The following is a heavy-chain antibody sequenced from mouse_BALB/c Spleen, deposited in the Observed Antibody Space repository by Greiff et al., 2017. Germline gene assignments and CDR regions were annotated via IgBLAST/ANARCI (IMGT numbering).Heavy chain of an antibody. J-gene: IGHJ2*01. CDR3: AREDGYYFDY. D-gene: IGHD2-3*01. CDR1: GYTFTSYT. CDR2: INPSSGYI. V-gene: IGHV1-4*01. Sequence: VKLQESGAELARPGASVKMSCKASGYTFTSYTMHWVKQRPGQGLEWIGYINPSSGYINYNQKFKDKATLTADKSSSTAYMQLSSLTSEDSAVYYCAREDGYYFDYWGQGTTLTVSS.